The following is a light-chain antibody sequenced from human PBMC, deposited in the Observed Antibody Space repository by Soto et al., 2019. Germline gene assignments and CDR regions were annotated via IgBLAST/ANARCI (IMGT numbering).Light chain of an antibody. V-gene: IGLV2-8*01. CDR1: SSDVGGYNY. Sequence: QSALTQPPSASGSPGQSVTISCTGTSSDVGGYNYVSWYQQHPGKVPKLMIYEVTKRPSGVPDRFSGSKSGNTASLIVSGLQAEDEADYYCSSYAGGNSVLFGGGTKVTVL. CDR3: SSYAGGNSVL. J-gene: IGLJ2*01. CDR2: EVT.